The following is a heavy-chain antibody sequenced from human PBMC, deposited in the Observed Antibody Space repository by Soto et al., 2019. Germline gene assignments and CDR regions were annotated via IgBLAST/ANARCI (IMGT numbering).Heavy chain of an antibody. J-gene: IGHJ5*02. V-gene: IGHV4-34*01. Sequence: QVQLQQWGAGLLKPSESLSLTCAVYGGSFSGYYWSWIRQPPGKGLEWIGEINHSGSTNYNPSLKSRVTISVDTSKNQFSLKLSSVTAADTAVYYCAREAGYSSGWSHGTWGQGTLVTVSS. CDR2: INHSGST. CDR3: AREAGYSSGWSHGT. D-gene: IGHD6-19*01. CDR1: GGSFSGYY.